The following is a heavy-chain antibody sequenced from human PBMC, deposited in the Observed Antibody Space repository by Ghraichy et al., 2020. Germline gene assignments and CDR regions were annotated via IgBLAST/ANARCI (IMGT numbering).Heavy chain of an antibody. J-gene: IGHJ4*02. CDR1: GFSFSDYN. Sequence: GGSLRLSCAGSGFSFSDYNMNWVRQAPGKGLEWLSCISSRSDNMHYVGSVKGRFTISRDNAKNSLYLQMSSLRAEDTGIYYCSRVGGGFRFDLWGQGTLVTVSS. V-gene: IGHV3-21*01. D-gene: IGHD3-16*01. CDR2: ISSRSDNM. CDR3: SRVGGGFRFDL.